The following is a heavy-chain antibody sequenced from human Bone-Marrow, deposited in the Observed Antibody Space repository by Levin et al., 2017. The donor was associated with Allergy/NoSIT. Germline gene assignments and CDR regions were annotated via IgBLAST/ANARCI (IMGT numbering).Heavy chain of an antibody. Sequence: SETLSLTCTVSGGSISTSTYHWGWIRQPPGKGLEWIGSIYYRGNVYYSPSLESRVTLFVDTSNNHFSLKLRSVTAADTAMYYCARLFNGCPGDIWGQGTMVTVSS. V-gene: IGHV4-39*02. CDR1: GGSISTSTYH. D-gene: IGHD5-24*01. CDR2: IYYRGNV. J-gene: IGHJ3*02. CDR3: ARLFNGCPGDI.